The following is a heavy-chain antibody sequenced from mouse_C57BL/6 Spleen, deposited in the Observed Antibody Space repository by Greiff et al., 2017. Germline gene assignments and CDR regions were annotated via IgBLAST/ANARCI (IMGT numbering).Heavy chain of an antibody. J-gene: IGHJ2*01. CDR1: GFTFSDYG. CDR2: ISSGSSTL. Sequence: EVHLVESGGGLVKPGGSLKLSCAASGFTFSDYGMHWVRQAPEKGLEWVAYISSGSSTLYYADTVKGLFTISRDNAKNTLFLQMTSLRSEDTAMYYCARGYYGSSLYYFDYWGQGTTLTVSS. D-gene: IGHD1-1*01. CDR3: ARGYYGSSLYYFDY. V-gene: IGHV5-17*01.